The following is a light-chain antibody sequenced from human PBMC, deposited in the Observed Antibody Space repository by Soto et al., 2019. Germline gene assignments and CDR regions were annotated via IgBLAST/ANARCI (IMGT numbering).Light chain of an antibody. V-gene: IGKV3-20*01. J-gene: IGKJ1*01. CDR2: LAS. CDR3: HHYGPAPWT. CDR1: QTVRCNY. Sequence: EIVLTQSPGTLSLSPGESATLSCRAIQTVRCNYLAWFQQRPCQPPRLLIYLASTRATGVPDKFSGSGSGTEFSLTIIRLEAEDFAIYYCHHYGPAPWTFGQGTQVEIK.